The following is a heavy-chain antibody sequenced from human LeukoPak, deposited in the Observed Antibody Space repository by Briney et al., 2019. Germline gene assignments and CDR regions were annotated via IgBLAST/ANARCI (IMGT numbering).Heavy chain of an antibody. D-gene: IGHD6-6*01. J-gene: IGHJ4*02. CDR2: ISSSSSTI. CDR3: ARGGLSIAARPDY. V-gene: IGHV3-48*01. Sequence: PGGSLRLSCAASGFTFSSYSMNWVRQAPGKGLEWVSYISSSSSTIYYADSVKGRFTISRDNAKNSLYLQMNSLRAEDTAVYYCARGGLSIAARPDYWGQGTLVTVSS. CDR1: GFTFSSYS.